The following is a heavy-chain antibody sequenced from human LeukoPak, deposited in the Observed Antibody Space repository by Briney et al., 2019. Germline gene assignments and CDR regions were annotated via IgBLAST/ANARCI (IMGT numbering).Heavy chain of an antibody. Sequence: ASETLSLTCAVYGGSFSGYYWSRIRQPPGKGLEWIGEINHSGSTNYNPYLKSRVTISVDTSKNQFSLKLSSVTAADTAVYYCARGRGVLLWFGESPNFDYWGQGTLVTVSS. CDR2: INHSGST. D-gene: IGHD3-10*01. V-gene: IGHV4-34*01. CDR1: GGSFSGYY. J-gene: IGHJ4*02. CDR3: ARGRGVLLWFGESPNFDY.